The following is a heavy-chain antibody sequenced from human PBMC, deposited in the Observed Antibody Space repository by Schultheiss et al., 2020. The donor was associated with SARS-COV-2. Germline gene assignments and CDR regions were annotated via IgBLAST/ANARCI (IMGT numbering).Heavy chain of an antibody. CDR3: ANLHMSGPYNWFDP. V-gene: IGHV4-61*08. CDR2: IYYSGST. D-gene: IGHD2-21*01. Sequence: SETLSLTCTVSGGSISSGDYYWSWIRQPPGKGLEWIGYIYYSGSTNYNPSLKSRVTISLDTSKKQFSLQLSSVTAADTAVYYCANLHMSGPYNWFDPWGQGTLVTVSS. CDR1: GGSISSGDYY. J-gene: IGHJ5*02.